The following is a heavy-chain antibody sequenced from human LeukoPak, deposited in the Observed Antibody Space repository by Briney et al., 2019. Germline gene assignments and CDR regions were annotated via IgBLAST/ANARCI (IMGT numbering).Heavy chain of an antibody. D-gene: IGHD6-19*01. CDR3: ARQTVAGTFFDY. J-gene: IGHJ4*02. CDR2: ISSSGSTI. Sequence: GGSLRLSCAASGFTFSNYEMSWVRQAPGKGLEWVSYISSSGSTIYYADSVKGRFTISRDNAENSLYLQMNSLRAEDTAVYYCARQTVAGTFFDYWGQGTLVTVSS. CDR1: GFTFSNYE. V-gene: IGHV3-48*03.